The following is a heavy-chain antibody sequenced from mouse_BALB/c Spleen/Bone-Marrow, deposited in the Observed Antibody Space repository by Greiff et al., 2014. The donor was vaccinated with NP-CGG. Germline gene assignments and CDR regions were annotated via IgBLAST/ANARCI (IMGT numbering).Heavy chain of an antibody. V-gene: IGHV1S56*01. Sequence: VKLQESGPELVKPGALVKISCKASGYTFTTYDINWVKQRPGQGLEWIGWISPGDGNTNYNEKFKGKATLTADKSSSTAYMQLSSLTSENSAVYFCARGGDYHYFDYWGQGTTLTVPS. CDR3: ARGGDYHYFDY. CDR2: ISPGDGNT. J-gene: IGHJ2*01. CDR1: GYTFTTYD. D-gene: IGHD2-4*01.